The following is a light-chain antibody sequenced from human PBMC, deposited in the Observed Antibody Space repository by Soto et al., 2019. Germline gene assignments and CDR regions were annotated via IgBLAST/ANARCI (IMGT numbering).Light chain of an antibody. CDR1: SSDIGTYDY. CDR3: SSYSSTSAYVV. Sequence: QSALTQPDSVSGSPGQSITISCTGTSSDIGTYDYVSWYQQYPGKAPKLMIYEVTNRPSGISNRFSGSKSGNTASLTISGLQAEDEADYYCSSYSSTSAYVVFGGGTKLTVL. CDR2: EVT. J-gene: IGLJ2*01. V-gene: IGLV2-14*01.